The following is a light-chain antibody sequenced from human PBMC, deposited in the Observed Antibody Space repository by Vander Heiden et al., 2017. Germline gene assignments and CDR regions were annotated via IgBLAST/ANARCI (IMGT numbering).Light chain of an antibody. Sequence: DTVMTTSPDSLAVFLCESDTINRKSSQSVLDSANNKTYLAWYKQKPGQPPRLLIYWASTRESGVNDRFSGSGHGPAFTLTISSRQTIDVAVYHCQQGDSDPPEYTFGQGTKVEIK. J-gene: IGKJ2*01. CDR3: QQGDSDPPEYT. V-gene: IGKV4-1*01. CDR1: QSVLDSANNKTY. CDR2: WAS.